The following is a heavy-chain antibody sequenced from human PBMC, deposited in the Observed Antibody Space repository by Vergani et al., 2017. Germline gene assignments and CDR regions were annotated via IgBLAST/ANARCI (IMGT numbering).Heavy chain of an antibody. V-gene: IGHV1-2*02. D-gene: IGHD2-15*01. CDR3: ARGRHCSGGSCYFHYYGIDV. CDR2: INPNSGGT. Sequence: QVQLVQSGAEVKKPGSSVKVSCKASGYTFTGYYMHWVRQAPGQGLEWMGWINPNSGGTNYAQKFQGRVTMTRDTSISTAYMALSRLRSDDTAVYYCARGRHCSGGSCYFHYYGIDVWGQGTTVTVSS. CDR1: GYTFTGYY. J-gene: IGHJ6*02.